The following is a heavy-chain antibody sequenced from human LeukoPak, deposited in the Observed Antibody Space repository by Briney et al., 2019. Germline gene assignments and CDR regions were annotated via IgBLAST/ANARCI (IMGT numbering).Heavy chain of an antibody. Sequence: GGSLRLSCAASGLTFTSYAMSWVRQAPGKGLDCFSAISGSSGSTYYADSVKGRFTISRANSKNTLYLQMNSLRAEDTAVYYCAKDLDINGYYDILAGSDYRGQGTLVTVSS. CDR3: AKDLDINGYYDILAGSDY. D-gene: IGHD3-9*01. CDR2: ISGSSGST. J-gene: IGHJ4*02. CDR1: GLTFTSYA. V-gene: IGHV3-23*01.